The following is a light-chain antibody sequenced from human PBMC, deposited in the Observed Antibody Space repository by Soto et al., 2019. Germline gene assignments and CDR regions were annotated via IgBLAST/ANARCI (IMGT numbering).Light chain of an antibody. V-gene: IGKV3-15*01. CDR2: GAS. Sequence: EKVMTQSPATLSVSPGERATLSFRASQSVSSNLAWYQQKPGQAPRLLIYGASSRATGIPVRFSGSGSGTEFTLTISCLQSEDFATYYCQQYYSYPITFGQGTRLEI. J-gene: IGKJ5*01. CDR1: QSVSSN. CDR3: QQYYSYPIT.